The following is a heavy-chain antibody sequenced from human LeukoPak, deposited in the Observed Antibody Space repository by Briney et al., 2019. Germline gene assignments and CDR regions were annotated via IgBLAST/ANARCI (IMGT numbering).Heavy chain of an antibody. J-gene: IGHJ4*02. CDR2: INHRGGT. D-gene: IGHD6-25*01. CDR3: ASEVPARGST. CDR1: GGSFSNYY. V-gene: IGHV4-34*01. Sequence: SETLSLTCAVYGGSFSNYYLNWIRQPPGKGLEWVGEINHRGGTNYNPSLKSRVTISVDTSKKQFSLSLSSVTAADTAVYYCASEVPARGSTWGQGTLVTVSS.